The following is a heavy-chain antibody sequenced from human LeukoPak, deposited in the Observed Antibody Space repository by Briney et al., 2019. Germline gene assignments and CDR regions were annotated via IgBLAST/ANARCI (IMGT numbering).Heavy chain of an antibody. V-gene: IGHV3-23*01. CDR3: AKVNNYDSSGYLDY. D-gene: IGHD3-22*01. CDR2: ISGSGGST. Sequence: PGGSLRLSCAASGFTFSSYAMSWVRQAPGKGLEWVSAISGSGGSTYYADSVKGRFTIYRDNSKNTLYLQMNSLRAEDTAVYYCAKVNNYDSSGYLDYWGQGTLVTVSS. J-gene: IGHJ4*02. CDR1: GFTFSSYA.